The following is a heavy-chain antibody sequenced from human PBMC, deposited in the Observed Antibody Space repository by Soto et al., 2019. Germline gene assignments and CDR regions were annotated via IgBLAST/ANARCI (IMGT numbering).Heavy chain of an antibody. Sequence: PSETLSLTCTVAGGSISSWYWSWIRQPPGKGLEWIGYIYYSGSTNYNPSLKSRVTISVDTSKNQFSLKLSSVTAADTAVYYCARGGIVLVPAELGYYFDYWGQGTLVTVSS. V-gene: IGHV4-59*08. CDR2: IYYSGST. CDR1: GGSISSWY. D-gene: IGHD2-2*01. J-gene: IGHJ4*02. CDR3: ARGGIVLVPAELGYYFDY.